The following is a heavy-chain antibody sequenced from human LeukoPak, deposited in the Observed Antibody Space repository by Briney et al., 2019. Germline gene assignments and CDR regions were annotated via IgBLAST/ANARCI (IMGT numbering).Heavy chain of an antibody. CDR2: ISSSGSTI. CDR3: ARVSGSSGRYG. Sequence: GGSLRLSCAASGXTFSSYEMNWVRQAPGKGLEWVSYISSSGSTIYYADSVKGRFTISRDNAKNSLYLQMNSLRAEDTAVYYCARVSGSSGRYGWGQGTLVTVSS. J-gene: IGHJ4*02. CDR1: GXTFSSYE. V-gene: IGHV3-48*03. D-gene: IGHD6-19*01.